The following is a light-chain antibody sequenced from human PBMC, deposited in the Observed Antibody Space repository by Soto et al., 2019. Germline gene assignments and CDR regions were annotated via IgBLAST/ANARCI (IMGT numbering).Light chain of an antibody. Sequence: QSVLTQVASVSGSPGQSITISCTGTSSDVGTFNLVSWYQQHPGKAPRLMNYEVIKRPSGVSNRFSGSKSGNTASLTISGLQAEDEADYYCCSYAGSSVYVFGTGTKVTVL. CDR2: EVI. J-gene: IGLJ1*01. V-gene: IGLV2-23*02. CDR1: SSDVGTFNL. CDR3: CSYAGSSVYV.